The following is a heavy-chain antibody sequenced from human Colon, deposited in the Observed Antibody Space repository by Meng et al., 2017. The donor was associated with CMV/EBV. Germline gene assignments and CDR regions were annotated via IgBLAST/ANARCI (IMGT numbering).Heavy chain of an antibody. D-gene: IGHD6-6*01. CDR1: GYTFTHYA. Sequence: ASVKVSCKASGYTFTHYAVHWVRQAPGQGLEWVGWISTSRGDTNSAQKFQGRVTMTMDTSISTVYMELSRLRSDDTAVYYCAKTAEYSSSSAAFDPWGQGTLVTVSS. V-gene: IGHV1-2*02. CDR2: ISTSRGDT. CDR3: AKTAEYSSSSAAFDP. J-gene: IGHJ5*02.